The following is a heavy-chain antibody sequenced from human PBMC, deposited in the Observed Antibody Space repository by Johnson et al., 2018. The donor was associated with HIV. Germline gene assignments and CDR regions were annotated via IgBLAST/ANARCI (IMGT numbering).Heavy chain of an antibody. Sequence: HVQLVESGGGVVQPGRSLRLSCAASGFTFSNYAMHWVRQAPGKGLEWVAVISYDGSNTYYADSVKGRFTISRDNSKNTLYLQMNSLKTEDTAVYYCTTDLPYCTGGDCYNAFDLWGQGTMVTVSS. J-gene: IGHJ3*01. CDR1: GFTFSNYA. D-gene: IGHD2-8*02. V-gene: IGHV3-30*04. CDR3: TTDLPYCTGGDCYNAFDL. CDR2: ISYDGSNT.